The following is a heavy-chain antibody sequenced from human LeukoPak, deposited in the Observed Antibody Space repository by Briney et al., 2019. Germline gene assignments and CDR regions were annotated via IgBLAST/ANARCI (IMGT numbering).Heavy chain of an antibody. J-gene: IGHJ3*02. D-gene: IGHD2-15*01. V-gene: IGHV3-21*01. Sequence: PGGSLRLSCAASGFTVSSNYMSWVRQAPGKGLEWVSSISSSSSYIYYADSVKGRFTISRDNAKNSLYLQMNSLRAEDTAVYYCARAAVSGCSGGSCFPRDAFDIWGQGTMVTVSS. CDR3: ARAAVSGCSGGSCFPRDAFDI. CDR1: GFTVSSNY. CDR2: ISSSSSYI.